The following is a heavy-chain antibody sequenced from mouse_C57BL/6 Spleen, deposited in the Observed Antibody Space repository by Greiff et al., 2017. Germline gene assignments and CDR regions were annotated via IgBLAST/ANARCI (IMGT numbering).Heavy chain of an antibody. CDR1: GYAFSSSW. CDR2: IYPGDGDT. V-gene: IGHV1-82*01. D-gene: IGHD1-1*01. Sequence: VQLQQSGPELVKPGASVKISCKASGYAFSSSWMNWVKQRPGKGLEWIGRIYPGDGDTNYNGKFKGKATLTADKSSSTAYMQLSSLTSEDSAVYFCARGTILRYFDYWGQGTTLTVSS. J-gene: IGHJ2*01. CDR3: ARGTILRYFDY.